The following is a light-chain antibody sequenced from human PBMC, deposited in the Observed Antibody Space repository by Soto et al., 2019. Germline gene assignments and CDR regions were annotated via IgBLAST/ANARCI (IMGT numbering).Light chain of an antibody. CDR2: GAS. CDR3: QQHNDWPPYT. J-gene: IGKJ2*01. Sequence: EVVMTQSPATLSVSPGERATLSCRASQSVSSNLAWYQQKPGQAPRLLIYGASTRATGIPARFSGSGSGTEFTLTISSLQSEDFAVYFCQQHNDWPPYTFGQ. CDR1: QSVSSN. V-gene: IGKV3-15*01.